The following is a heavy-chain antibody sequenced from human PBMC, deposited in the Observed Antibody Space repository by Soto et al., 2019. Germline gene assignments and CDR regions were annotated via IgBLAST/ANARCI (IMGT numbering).Heavy chain of an antibody. Sequence: AAVKVSCKASGYTFTSYVISWVRQAPGRGREWMGWISAYNGNTNYAQKLQGRVTMTRDTSTSTAYMELRSLRSDDTAVYYCARVGWTRDYYYYGMDVWGQGTTVTVSS. CDR2: ISAYNGNT. CDR1: GYTFTSYV. V-gene: IGHV1-18*04. J-gene: IGHJ6*02. D-gene: IGHD6-19*01. CDR3: ARVGWTRDYYYYGMDV.